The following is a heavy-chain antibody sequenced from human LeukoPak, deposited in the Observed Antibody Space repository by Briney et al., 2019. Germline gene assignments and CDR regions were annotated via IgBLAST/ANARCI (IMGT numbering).Heavy chain of an antibody. CDR1: GFTFSSYG. CDR3: AKDGRRITMIVVVRRGHYFDY. J-gene: IGHJ4*02. V-gene: IGHV3-30*02. CDR2: IRYDGSNE. Sequence: GGSLRLSCASSGFTFSSYGMHWVRQAPGKGLEWVAFIRYDGSNEYYAHSVKGRFRISRDNSNNILYLQMNSLRTEDTAVYYCAKDGRRITMIVVVRRGHYFDYWGQGTLVTVSS. D-gene: IGHD3-22*01.